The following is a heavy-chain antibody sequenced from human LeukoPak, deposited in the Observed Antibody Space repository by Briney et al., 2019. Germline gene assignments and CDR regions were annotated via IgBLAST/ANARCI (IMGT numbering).Heavy chain of an antibody. D-gene: IGHD4-23*01. Sequence: SQTLSLTCTVSGDSISSGDHYWSWIRQPPGKGLEWIGYIYHRGSTYYNPSLKSRVTISVDRSKNQFSLKLSSVTAADTAVYYCARVGLYGGDAFDIWGQGTMVTVSS. CDR3: ARVGLYGGDAFDI. J-gene: IGHJ3*02. CDR1: GDSISSGDHY. CDR2: IYHRGST. V-gene: IGHV4-30-2*01.